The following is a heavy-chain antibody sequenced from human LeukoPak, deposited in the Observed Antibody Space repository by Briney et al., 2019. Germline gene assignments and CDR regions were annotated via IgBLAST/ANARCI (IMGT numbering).Heavy chain of an antibody. CDR2: INAGNGNT. V-gene: IGHV1-3*01. Sequence: ASVKVSCKASGYTFSSYAMHWVRQAPGQRLEWMGWINAGNGNTKYSQKFQGRVTITRDTSASTAYMELSSLRSEDTAVYYCARGPVKSITMVRGVPNWFDPWGQGTLVTVSS. J-gene: IGHJ5*02. D-gene: IGHD3-10*01. CDR1: GYTFSSYA. CDR3: ARGPVKSITMVRGVPNWFDP.